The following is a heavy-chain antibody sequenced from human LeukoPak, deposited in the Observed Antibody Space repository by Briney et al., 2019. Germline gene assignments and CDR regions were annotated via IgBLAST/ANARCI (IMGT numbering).Heavy chain of an antibody. V-gene: IGHV4-34*01. Sequence: SETLSLTCAVYGGSFSGYYWSWIRQPPGKGLEWVGEINHSGSTNYNPSLKSRVTISVDTSKNQFSLKLSSVTAADTAVYYCARGGIAAAPFDYWAREPWSPSPQ. CDR2: INHSGST. J-gene: IGHJ4*02. D-gene: IGHD6-13*01. CDR1: GGSFSGYY. CDR3: ARGGIAAAPFDY.